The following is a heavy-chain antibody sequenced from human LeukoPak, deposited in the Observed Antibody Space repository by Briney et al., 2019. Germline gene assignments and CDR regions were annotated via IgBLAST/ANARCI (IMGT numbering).Heavy chain of an antibody. CDR3: ARGSVVRGICDY. CDR2: IYYSGST. D-gene: IGHD3-10*01. Sequence: PSQTLSLTCTVSGGSISSGDYYWSWIRQPPGKGLEWIGYIYYSGSTNYNPSLKSRVTISVDTSKNQFSLKLSSVTAADTAVYYCARGSVVRGICDYWGQGTLVTVSS. V-gene: IGHV4-61*08. J-gene: IGHJ4*02. CDR1: GGSISSGDYY.